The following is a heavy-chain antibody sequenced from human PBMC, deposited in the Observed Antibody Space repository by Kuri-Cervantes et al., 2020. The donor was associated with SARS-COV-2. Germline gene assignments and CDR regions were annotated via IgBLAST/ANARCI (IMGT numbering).Heavy chain of an antibody. J-gene: IGHJ3*02. D-gene: IGHD1-1*01. CDR1: GFIFSNYA. CDR3: ARRESWKGDFDI. Sequence: GESLKISCAASGFIFSNYAMSWVRQAPGKGLEWVPVIYSGGGTYYADSVKGRFTISRDNYKNTLYLQMNSLRAEDTAVYYCARRESWKGDFDIWGQGTMVTVSS. CDR2: IYSGGGT. V-gene: IGHV3-23*01.